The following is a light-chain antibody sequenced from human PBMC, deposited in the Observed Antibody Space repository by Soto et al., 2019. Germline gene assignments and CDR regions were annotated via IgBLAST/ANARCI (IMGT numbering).Light chain of an antibody. V-gene: IGLV6-57*04. J-gene: IGLJ2*01. CDR3: QSYDSSIPVV. Sequence: NFMLTQPHSVSVSPGKTVTISCTRSSGSIASNYVQWYQQRPGSAPTTVIYEDNQRPSGVPDRFSGSIDSSSNSASLTISGLKTEDEADYYCQSYDSSIPVVFGGGTKLTVL. CDR1: SGSIASNY. CDR2: EDN.